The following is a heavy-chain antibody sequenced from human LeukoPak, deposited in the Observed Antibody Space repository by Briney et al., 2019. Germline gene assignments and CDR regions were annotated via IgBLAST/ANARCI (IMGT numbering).Heavy chain of an antibody. J-gene: IGHJ4*02. CDR1: VGTFSSYA. Sequence: SVKVSCKASVGTFSSYAISWVRQAPGQGLEWMGGIIPIFGTANYAQKFQGRVTITADESTSTAYMELSSLRSEDTAVYYCARSPIVVVPAAMGVGRCGGDCYYDYWGQGTLVTVSS. CDR3: ARSPIVVVPAAMGVGRCGGDCYYDY. D-gene: IGHD2-2*01. CDR2: IIPIFGTA. V-gene: IGHV1-69*13.